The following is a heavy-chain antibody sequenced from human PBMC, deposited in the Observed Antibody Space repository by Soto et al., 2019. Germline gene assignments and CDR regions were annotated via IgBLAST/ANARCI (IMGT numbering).Heavy chain of an antibody. J-gene: IGHJ6*03. Sequence: ASVKVCCKASVGTFSSYTSSWVRQATGQGLEWMGRIIPILGIANYAQKFQGRVTITADKSTSTAYMELSSLRSEDTAVYYCASHIVVVPAARDYYYYMDVWGKGTTVTVSS. D-gene: IGHD2-2*01. CDR2: IIPILGIA. CDR3: ASHIVVVPAARDYYYYMDV. V-gene: IGHV1-69*02. CDR1: VGTFSSYT.